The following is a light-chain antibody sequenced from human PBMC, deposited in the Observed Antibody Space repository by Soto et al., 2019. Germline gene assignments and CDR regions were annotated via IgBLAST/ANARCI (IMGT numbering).Light chain of an antibody. V-gene: IGKV3-15*01. CDR2: AAS. CDR1: QSVSSN. J-gene: IGKJ5*01. Sequence: EIVLTQSPATLSVSPGERATLSCRASQSVSSNLAWYQQKPGQAPRLLIYAASTRATGIPARFSGSGSGTEFTLTIRSLQSEDFAVYYCQQYNSWPPITFGQGTRLEMK. CDR3: QQYNSWPPIT.